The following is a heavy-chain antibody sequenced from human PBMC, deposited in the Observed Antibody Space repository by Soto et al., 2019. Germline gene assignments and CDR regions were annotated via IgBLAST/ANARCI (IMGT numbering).Heavy chain of an antibody. CDR1: GFTFSNYG. V-gene: IGHV3-30*18. CDR3: AKSFHSDRETIDY. Sequence: QVQLVESGGGVVQPGRSLRLSCAASGFTFSNYGMHWVRQAPGKGLEWVAVISHDGNENYYADFVKGRFTISRDNSKNTLYLQMNSLRVEDTAVYYCAKSFHSDRETIDYWGLSTLVTVSS. D-gene: IGHD3-16*02. CDR2: ISHDGNEN. J-gene: IGHJ4*02.